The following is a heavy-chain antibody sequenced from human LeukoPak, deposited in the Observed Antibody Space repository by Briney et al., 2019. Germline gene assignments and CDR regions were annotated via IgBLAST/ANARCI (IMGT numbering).Heavy chain of an antibody. V-gene: IGHV3-21*01. D-gene: IGHD3-22*01. J-gene: IGHJ4*02. CDR1: GFTFSSYA. CDR2: ISSGSSYI. CDR3: ARDSSAQSYY. Sequence: GGSLRLSCAASGFTFSSYAMSWVRQAPGKGLEWVSSISSGSSYIYYADSVKGRFTISRDNAKNSLYLQMNSLRAEDTAVYYCARDSSAQSYYWGQGTLVTVSS.